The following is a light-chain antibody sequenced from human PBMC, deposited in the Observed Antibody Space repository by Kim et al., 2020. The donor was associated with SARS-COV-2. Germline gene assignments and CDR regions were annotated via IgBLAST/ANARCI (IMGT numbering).Light chain of an antibody. CDR2: DAS. CDR1: QRIISW. Sequence: GDRVTITGRASQRIISWLAWYQQKPGKAPKLLIYDASSLKSGVPSRFSGGGSGTEFTLTITSLQPDDSATYYCQQYKSYWTFGQGTKVDIK. V-gene: IGKV1-5*01. J-gene: IGKJ1*01. CDR3: QQYKSYWT.